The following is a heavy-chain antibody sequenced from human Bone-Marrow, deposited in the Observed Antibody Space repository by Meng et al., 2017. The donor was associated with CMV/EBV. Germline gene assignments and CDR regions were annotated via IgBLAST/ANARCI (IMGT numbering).Heavy chain of an antibody. J-gene: IGHJ4*02. CDR1: GGSISSGGYY. D-gene: IGHD3-22*01. Sequence: SETLSLTCTVSGGSISSGGYYWSWIRQHPGKGLEWIGYIYYSGSTYYNPSLKSRVTISVDTSKNQFSLKLSSVTAADTAVYYCARDDIGSGFVLDYWGQGTLVTVSP. V-gene: IGHV4-31*03. CDR3: ARDDIGSGFVLDY. CDR2: IYYSGST.